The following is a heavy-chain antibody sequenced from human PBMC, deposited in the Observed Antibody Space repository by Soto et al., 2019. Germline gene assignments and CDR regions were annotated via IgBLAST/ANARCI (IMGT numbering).Heavy chain of an antibody. J-gene: IGHJ6*03. CDR2: ISYDGSNK. Sequence: GGSLRLSCAASGFTFSSYGMHWVRQAPGKGLEWVAVISYDGSNKYYADSVKGRFTISRDNSKNTLYLQMNSLRAEDTAVYYCAKDSAVTTFYYYMDVWGKGTTVTVSS. D-gene: IGHD4-17*01. V-gene: IGHV3-30*18. CDR1: GFTFSSYG. CDR3: AKDSAVTTFYYYMDV.